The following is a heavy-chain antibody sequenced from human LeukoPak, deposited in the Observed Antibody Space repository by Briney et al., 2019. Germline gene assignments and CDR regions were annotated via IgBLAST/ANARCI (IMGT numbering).Heavy chain of an antibody. CDR1: GGSFSGYY. D-gene: IGHD6-19*01. V-gene: IGHV4-34*01. CDR2: INHSGST. CDR3: ARDPTQWLDHVRNWFDP. J-gene: IGHJ5*02. Sequence: SETPSLTCAVYGGSFSGYYWSWIRQPPGKGLEWIGEINHSGSTNYNPSLKSRVTISVDTSKNQFSLKLSSVTAADTAVYYCARDPTQWLDHVRNWFDPWGQGTLVTVSS.